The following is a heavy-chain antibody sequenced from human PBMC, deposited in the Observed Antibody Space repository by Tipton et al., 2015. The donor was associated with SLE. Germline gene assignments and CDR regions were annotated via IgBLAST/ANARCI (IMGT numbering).Heavy chain of an antibody. V-gene: IGHV1-69*01. J-gene: IGHJ4*02. CDR2: IIPIFGTA. CDR1: GGTFSSYA. D-gene: IGHD2-2*01. Sequence: QSGAEVKKPGSSVKVSCKASGGTFSSYAISWVRQAPGQGLEWMGGIIPIFGTANYAQKFQGRVTITADESTSTAYMELSSLRSEDTAVDYCARDGYYARGSLTIVVVPAAPYYFDYWGQGTLVTVSS. CDR3: ARDGYYARGSLTIVVVPAAPYYFDY.